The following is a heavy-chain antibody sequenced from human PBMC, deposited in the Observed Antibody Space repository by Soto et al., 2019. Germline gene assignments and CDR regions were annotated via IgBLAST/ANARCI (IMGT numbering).Heavy chain of an antibody. CDR1: GYSFTSYW. V-gene: IGHV5-51*01. CDR2: IYPGDSDT. J-gene: IGHJ6*02. D-gene: IGHD2-2*01. CDR3: ARGGYCSSTSCYALYYYYYGMDV. Sequence: PGESLKISCKGSGYSFTSYWIGWVRQMPGKGLEWMGIIYPGDSDTRYSPSFQGQVTISADKSISTAYLQWSSLKASDTAMYYCARGGYCSSTSCYALYYYYYGMDVWGQGTTVTVYS.